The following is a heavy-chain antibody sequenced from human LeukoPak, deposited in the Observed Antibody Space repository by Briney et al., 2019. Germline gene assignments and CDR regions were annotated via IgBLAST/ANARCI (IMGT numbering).Heavy chain of an antibody. Sequence: ASVKISCKASGYTFTSYYMHWVRQAPGQGLEWMGWINPNSSGTNYAQKLQGRVTMTRDTSISTAYMELSRLRSDDTAVYYCARQGYCSSTSCRNWFDPWGQGTLVTVSS. D-gene: IGHD2-2*01. CDR3: ARQGYCSSTSCRNWFDP. V-gene: IGHV1-2*02. J-gene: IGHJ5*02. CDR1: GYTFTSYY. CDR2: INPNSSGT.